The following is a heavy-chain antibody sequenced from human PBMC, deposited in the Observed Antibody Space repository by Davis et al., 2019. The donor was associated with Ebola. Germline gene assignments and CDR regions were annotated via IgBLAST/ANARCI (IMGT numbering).Heavy chain of an antibody. Sequence: SVKVSCKASGGTFSSYAISWVRQAPGQGLEWMGGIIPIFGTANYAQKFQGRVTITADESTSTAYMELSSLRSEDTAVYYCARDPHYGSGSYYLTPSYYYYYGMDVWGQGTTVTVSS. CDR1: GGTFSSYA. V-gene: IGHV1-69*13. CDR3: ARDPHYGSGSYYLTPSYYYYYGMDV. D-gene: IGHD3-10*01. J-gene: IGHJ6*02. CDR2: IIPIFGTA.